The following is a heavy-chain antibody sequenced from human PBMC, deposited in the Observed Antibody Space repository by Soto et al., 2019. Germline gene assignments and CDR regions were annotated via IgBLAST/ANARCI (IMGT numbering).Heavy chain of an antibody. Sequence: PGASLKISCKASGYSFTSYWIGWVRQIPGKGLEWMGIIYPDDSDTRYSPSFQGLVTISADKSINTAYLQWSGLKASDTAMYVCARPFDTSGWYDYWGQGTLVTVSS. J-gene: IGHJ4*02. V-gene: IGHV5-51*01. CDR2: IYPDDSDT. CDR1: GYSFTSYW. CDR3: ARPFDTSGWYDY. D-gene: IGHD6-19*01.